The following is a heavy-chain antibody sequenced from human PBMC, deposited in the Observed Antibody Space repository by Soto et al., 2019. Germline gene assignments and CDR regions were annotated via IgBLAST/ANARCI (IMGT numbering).Heavy chain of an antibody. CDR1: GGTFSSYA. D-gene: IGHD6-6*01. CDR3: ARIGAYSSSGGVDY. V-gene: IGHV1-69*12. J-gene: IGHJ4*02. Sequence: QVQLVQSGAEVKKPGSSVKVSCKASGGTFSSYAISWVRQAPGQGLEWMGGIIPIFGTANYAQKFQGRVTITADESTSTAYMELGSLRSEDTAVYYCARIGAYSSSGGVDYWGQGTLVTVSS. CDR2: IIPIFGTA.